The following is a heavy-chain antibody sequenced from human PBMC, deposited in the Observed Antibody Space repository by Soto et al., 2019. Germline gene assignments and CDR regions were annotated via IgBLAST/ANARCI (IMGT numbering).Heavy chain of an antibody. V-gene: IGHV1-69*06. J-gene: IGHJ4*02. Sequence: QVQLVQSGAEVKKPGSSVKVSCKASGGTFSSYAISWVRQAPGQWLEWMGGIIPIFGTANYAQKFQGRVTITAEKSTSTAYMELGSLRSEDTAVYYCARGEKEWELLWPFDCWGQGTLVTVSS. CDR2: IIPIFGTA. CDR1: GGTFSSYA. CDR3: ARGEKEWELLWPFDC. D-gene: IGHD1-26*01.